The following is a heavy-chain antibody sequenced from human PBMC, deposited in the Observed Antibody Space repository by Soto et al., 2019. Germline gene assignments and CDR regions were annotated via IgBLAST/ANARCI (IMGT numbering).Heavy chain of an antibody. D-gene: IGHD2-21*02. V-gene: IGHV3-33*08. CDR2: IWYDGSNK. CDR1: GFTFSSYG. CDR3: ARERSVGTYYFDY. Sequence: GGSLRLSCAASGFTFSSYGMHWVRQAPGKGLEWVAVIWYDGSNKYYADSVKGRFTISRDNSKNTLYLQMNSLRAEDTAVYYCARERSVGTYYFDYWGQGTLVTVSS. J-gene: IGHJ4*02.